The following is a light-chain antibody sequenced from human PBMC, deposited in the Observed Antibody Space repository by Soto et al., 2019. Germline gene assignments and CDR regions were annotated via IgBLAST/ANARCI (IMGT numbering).Light chain of an antibody. V-gene: IGKV3-20*01. CDR2: GAS. J-gene: IGKJ5*01. Sequence: EIVLTQSPGTLSLSPGERATLSCRASQSITNNYLAWYQQKPGRAHRLLIYGASSRATGIPDRFSGSGSGTDFTLTISRLEPEDFAMYYCQQYSDLPMTFGQGTRLEIK. CDR3: QQYSDLPMT. CDR1: QSITNNY.